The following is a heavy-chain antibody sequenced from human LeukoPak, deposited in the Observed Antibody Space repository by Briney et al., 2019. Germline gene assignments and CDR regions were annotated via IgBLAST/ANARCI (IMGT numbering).Heavy chain of an antibody. J-gene: IGHJ5*02. V-gene: IGHV4-59*01. Sequence: SETLSFTCSVSGGSITGYSWSWIRQPPGKGLEWIGYIYYSGDTYYDASLKSRVSFSVDTSQKQFSLKLKSVTAADTAVYYCVRGPYGSSISNWFDPWGQGILVIVSS. CDR1: GGSITGYS. D-gene: IGHD3-10*01. CDR3: VRGPYGSSISNWFDP. CDR2: IYYSGDT.